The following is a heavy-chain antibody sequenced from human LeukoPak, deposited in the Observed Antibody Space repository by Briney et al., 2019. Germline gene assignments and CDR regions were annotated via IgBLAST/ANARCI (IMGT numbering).Heavy chain of an antibody. CDR2: IHYRGNT. D-gene: IGHD6-6*01. CDR1: GVSISSSY. Sequence: SETLSLTCTVFGVSISSSYWSWIRQPPGKGLEWIGYIHYRGNTNYNPSLKSRVTISVDTSKNQFSLRLSSVTAADTAIYYCARDSSLDYWGQGTLVTVSS. J-gene: IGHJ4*02. CDR3: ARDSSLDY. V-gene: IGHV4-59*01.